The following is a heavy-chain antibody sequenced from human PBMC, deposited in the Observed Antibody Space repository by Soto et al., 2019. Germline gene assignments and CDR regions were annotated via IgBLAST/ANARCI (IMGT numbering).Heavy chain of an antibody. CDR1: GFTFSSYA. Sequence: EVQLLESGGGLVQPGGSLRLSCAASGFTFSSYAMSWVRQAPGKGLERVSAISGSGGSTYYAASVKGRFTISRDNSKSTLYREMNSLRAEDMAVYYCAKEGELITMVRGIDYWFQGTLVTVSS. CDR2: ISGSGGST. CDR3: AKEGELITMVRGIDY. J-gene: IGHJ4*02. D-gene: IGHD3-10*01. V-gene: IGHV3-23*01.